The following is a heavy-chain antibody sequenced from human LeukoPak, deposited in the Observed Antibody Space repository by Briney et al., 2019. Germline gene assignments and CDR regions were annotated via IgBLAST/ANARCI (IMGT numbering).Heavy chain of an antibody. D-gene: IGHD3-3*01. V-gene: IGHV3-48*01. Sequence: PPGGSLRLSCAASGFTFSSYSMNWVRQAPGKGLEWVSYISSSSSTIYYADSVKGRFTISRDNAKNSLYLQMNSLRAEDTALYYCGRAYDFSRHWGQGTLVTVSS. CDR1: GFTFSSYS. J-gene: IGHJ4*02. CDR2: ISSSSSTI. CDR3: GRAYDFSRH.